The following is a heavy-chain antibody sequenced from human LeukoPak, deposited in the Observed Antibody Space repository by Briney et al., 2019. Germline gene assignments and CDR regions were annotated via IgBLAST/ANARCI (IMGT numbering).Heavy chain of an antibody. D-gene: IGHD3-9*01. V-gene: IGHV4-59*11. CDR1: GDSITNHY. CDR3: ARTQMYFDILTGHHKYFDY. J-gene: IGHJ4*02. Sequence: NPSETLSLTCTVSGDSITNHYWNWIRQPPGKGLEWIGNLFHTGNTDYNPSLKSRVTISIQTSKNQFSLKLNSVTAADTAVYYCARTQMYFDILTGHHKYFDYWGQGILVTVSS. CDR2: LFHTGNT.